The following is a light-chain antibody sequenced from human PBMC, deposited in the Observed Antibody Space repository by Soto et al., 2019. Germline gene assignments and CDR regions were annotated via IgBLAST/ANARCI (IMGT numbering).Light chain of an antibody. V-gene: IGKV1-39*01. CDR3: QQSYSTTWT. J-gene: IGKJ1*01. Sequence: DIHMTQSPSTLSANVGDIVTITCRASQSITTWLAWYQQRPGKAPKLLIYDVSSLQSGVPSRFSGSGSETDFTLTISSLQPEDFATYSCQQSYSTTWTFGQGTKVE. CDR2: DVS. CDR1: QSITTW.